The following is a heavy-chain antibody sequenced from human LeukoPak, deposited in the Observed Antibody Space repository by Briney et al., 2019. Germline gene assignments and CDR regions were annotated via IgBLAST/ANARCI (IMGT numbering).Heavy chain of an antibody. V-gene: IGHV4-59*08. J-gene: IGHJ4*02. CDR3: ARQGFGSGWYYYFDY. CDR2: IFDSGST. D-gene: IGHD6-19*01. CDR1: GGSISSYY. Sequence: PSETLSLTCTVSGGSISSYYWSWIRQPPGKGLEWIGYIFDSGSTKYNPSLKSRVTISVDTSKSQFSLKLSSVTAADTAVYYCARQGFGSGWYYYFDYWGQGTLVTVSS.